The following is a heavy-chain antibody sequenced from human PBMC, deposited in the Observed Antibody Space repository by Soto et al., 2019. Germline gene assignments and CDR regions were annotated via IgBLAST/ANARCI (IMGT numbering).Heavy chain of an antibody. V-gene: IGHV4-39*01. CDR3: ARVYYYDSSGYWYYFDY. CDR1: GGSISSSSYY. D-gene: IGHD3-22*01. Sequence: QLQLQESGPGLVKPSETLSLTCTVSGGSISSSSYYWGWIRQPPGKGLEWIGSIYYSGSTYYNPSLTSRVTISVDTSKNQFSLKLSSVTAADTAVYYCARVYYYDSSGYWYYFDYWGQGTLVTVSS. CDR2: IYYSGST. J-gene: IGHJ4*02.